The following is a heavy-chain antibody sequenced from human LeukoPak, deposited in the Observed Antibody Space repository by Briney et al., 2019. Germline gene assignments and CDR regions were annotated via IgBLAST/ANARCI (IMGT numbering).Heavy chain of an antibody. V-gene: IGHV3-23*01. J-gene: IGHJ4*02. CDR2: IFPSGGEI. Sequence: GGSLRLSCAASGFTFTTFAMIWVRQPPGKGLEWFSSIFPSGGEIHYADSVKGRFTISRDNSKNTLDLQMNSLTVEDTALYYCAKDRGTGFLHDWTVSSWGQGTRVTVSS. CDR1: GFTFTTFA. D-gene: IGHD3/OR15-3a*01. CDR3: AKDRGTGFLHDWTVSS.